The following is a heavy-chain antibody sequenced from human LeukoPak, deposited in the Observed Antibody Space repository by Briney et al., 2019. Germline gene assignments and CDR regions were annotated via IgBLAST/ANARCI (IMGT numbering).Heavy chain of an antibody. J-gene: IGHJ6*02. D-gene: IGHD3-3*01. Sequence: ASVTVSCKASGYTFTSYDINWVRQAPGQGLEWMGWMNPNSGNTGYAQKFQGRVTMTRNTSISTAYMELSSLRSEDTAVYYCARERVTIFGVVINYYYYYGMDVWGQGTTVTVSS. CDR2: MNPNSGNT. CDR1: GYTFTSYD. CDR3: ARERVTIFGVVINYYYYYGMDV. V-gene: IGHV1-8*01.